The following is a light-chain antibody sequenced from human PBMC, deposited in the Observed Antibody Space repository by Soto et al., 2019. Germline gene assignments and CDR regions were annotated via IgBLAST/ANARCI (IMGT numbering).Light chain of an antibody. CDR2: GAA. CDR3: KQYHSWPA. V-gene: IGKV3-15*01. CDR1: QSVFSS. Sequence: EIVMTQSPATLSVSLGERVTLSCRASQSVFSSLAWYQQKPGQAPRLLIYGAATRPIGIPARFSGSGSGTEFTLNISSLQSEDFAVYYCKQYHSWPAFGRGTRVEIK. J-gene: IGKJ4*02.